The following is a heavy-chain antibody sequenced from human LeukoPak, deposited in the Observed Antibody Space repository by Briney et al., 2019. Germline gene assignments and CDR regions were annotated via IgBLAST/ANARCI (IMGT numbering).Heavy chain of an antibody. V-gene: IGHV1-69*06. Sequence: SVKVSCKASGGTLSSYAISWVRQAPGQGLEWMGGIFPIFGAANYAQKFQGRVTITADKSTSTAYMELSSLRSDDTAVYYCARDRDSSSWYPDSAGEQYYLDYWGQGTLVTVSP. CDR2: IFPIFGAA. CDR1: GGTLSSYA. J-gene: IGHJ4*02. CDR3: ARDRDSSSWYPDSAGEQYYLDY. D-gene: IGHD6-13*01.